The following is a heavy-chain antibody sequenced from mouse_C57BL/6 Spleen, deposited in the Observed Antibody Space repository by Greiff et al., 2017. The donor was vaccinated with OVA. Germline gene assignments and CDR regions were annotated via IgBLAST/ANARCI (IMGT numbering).Heavy chain of an antibody. CDR2: IYPSDSET. J-gene: IGHJ4*01. D-gene: IGHD2-4*01. CDR3: ARRDYGPLDD. V-gene: IGHV1-61*01. CDR1: GYTFTSYW. Sequence: VQLQQPGAELVRPGSSVKLSCKASGYTFTSYWMDWVKQRPGQGLEWIGNIYPSDSETHYNQKFKDKATLTVDKPSSTAYMQLSSLTSEDSAGHYCARRDYGPLDDWGQGTPVTVSS.